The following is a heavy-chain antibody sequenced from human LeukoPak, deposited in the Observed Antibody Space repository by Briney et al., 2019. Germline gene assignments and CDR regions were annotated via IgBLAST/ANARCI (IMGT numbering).Heavy chain of an antibody. CDR2: INPNSGGT. J-gene: IGHJ4*02. Sequence: ASVKVSCKASGYTFTGYYIHWVRQAPGQGLEWMGWINPNSGGTNYAQNFQGRVTMTRDTSISTAYMELNRLTSDDTAVYYCARVLARYGNLDYWGQGILVTVSS. CDR3: ARVLARYGNLDY. V-gene: IGHV1-2*02. D-gene: IGHD1-14*01. CDR1: GYTFTGYY.